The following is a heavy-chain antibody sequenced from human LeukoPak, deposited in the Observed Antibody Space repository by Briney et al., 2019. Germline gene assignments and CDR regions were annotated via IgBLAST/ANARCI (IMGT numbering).Heavy chain of an antibody. V-gene: IGHV3-23*01. D-gene: IGHD3-22*01. CDR1: GFTLSIYA. CDR3: AKSFYDSSGYSYYLDY. J-gene: IGHJ4*02. Sequence: GGSLRLSCAASGFTLSIYAMRWVRQAPGKGLEWVSGISGSGDSAYYADSVKGRFTISRDNSKNTLYLQMNSLRAEDTAVYYCAKSFYDSSGYSYYLDYWGQGTLVTVSS. CDR2: ISGSGDSA.